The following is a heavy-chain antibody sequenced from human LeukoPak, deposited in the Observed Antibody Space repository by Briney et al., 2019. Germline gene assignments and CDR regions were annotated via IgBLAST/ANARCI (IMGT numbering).Heavy chain of an antibody. CDR3: ARDHGRSYNYGSDALDI. CDR2: IYYSGST. CDR1: GGSIKGGGFF. V-gene: IGHV4-31*03. Sequence: SETLSLTCSVSGGSIKGGGFFWNWVRQHPGKGLEWIGHIYYSGSTSYNPSVKSRVTISVDTSKNQFSLKLTSVTDADTAMYYCARDHGRSYNYGSDALDIWGQGTLVIVSA. D-gene: IGHD5-18*01. J-gene: IGHJ3*02.